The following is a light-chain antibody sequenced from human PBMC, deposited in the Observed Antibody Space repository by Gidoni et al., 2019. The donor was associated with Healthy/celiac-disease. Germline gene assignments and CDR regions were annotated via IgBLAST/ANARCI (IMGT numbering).Light chain of an antibody. V-gene: IGKV1-39*01. Sequence: DIQMTQSPSSLSASVGDRVTITCRASQSISSYLNWYQQKPGKAPKLLIYAASSLQSGVPSRFSGSGSGTDFTLTISSLQPEDFATYYCQQSYSTPPETFHQGTKVEIK. CDR2: AAS. CDR1: QSISSY. J-gene: IGKJ1*01. CDR3: QQSYSTPPET.